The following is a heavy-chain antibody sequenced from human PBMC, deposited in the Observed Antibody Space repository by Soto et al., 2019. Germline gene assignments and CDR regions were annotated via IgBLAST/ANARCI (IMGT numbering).Heavy chain of an antibody. CDR1: GFTVATTG. CDR3: AKVWGSSGWFNWFNP. CDR2: ISHSGTTE. D-gene: IGHD6-19*01. V-gene: IGHV3-30*18. J-gene: IGHJ5*02. Sequence: QVQLVESGGGVVQPGESLQVACAASGFTVATTGMHWLRQAPGKGLEWVAMISHSGTTEVYTDSVQGRITISRDNARNNLYLQMSSLRPEDTAIYYCAKVWGSSGWFNWFNPWGQGVRVTVSS.